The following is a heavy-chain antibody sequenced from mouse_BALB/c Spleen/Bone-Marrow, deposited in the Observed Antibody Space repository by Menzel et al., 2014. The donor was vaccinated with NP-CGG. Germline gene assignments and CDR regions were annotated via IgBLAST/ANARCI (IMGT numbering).Heavy chain of an antibody. Sequence: EVKLMESGPELVKPGASVKISCKASGYTFTDYSMHWVKQSHGKSLEWIGYIYPYNGGTGHNQKFKTKATLTVDNSSSTAYMELRSLTSEDSAVYYCARKDYDSFFDYWGQGTTLTVSS. D-gene: IGHD2-4*01. CDR2: IYPYNGGT. J-gene: IGHJ2*01. V-gene: IGHV1S29*02. CDR3: ARKDYDSFFDY. CDR1: GYTFTDYS.